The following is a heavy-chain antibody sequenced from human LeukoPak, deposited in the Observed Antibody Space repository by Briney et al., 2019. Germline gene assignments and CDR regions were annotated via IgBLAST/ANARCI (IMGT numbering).Heavy chain of an antibody. CDR3: AKCLSGSYWEGWDY. CDR2: INHSGST. J-gene: IGHJ4*02. Sequence: SETLSLTCAIYGGSFSGYYCSWIRQPPGKGLEWIGEINHSGSTNYNPSLKSRVTISVDTSKSQFCLKLSSVSAADTAVYYCAKCLSGSYWEGWDYWGQGTLVTVSS. D-gene: IGHD1-26*01. V-gene: IGHV4-34*01. CDR1: GGSFSGYY.